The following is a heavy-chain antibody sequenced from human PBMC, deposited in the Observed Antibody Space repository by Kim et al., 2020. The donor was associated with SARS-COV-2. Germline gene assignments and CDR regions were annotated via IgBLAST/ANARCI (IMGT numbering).Heavy chain of an antibody. V-gene: IGHV1-69*13. J-gene: IGHJ6*02. CDR2: IIPIFGTA. CDR3: ARDYYGSGSFPTYGMDV. Sequence: SVKVSCKASGGTFSSYAISWVRQAPGQGLEWMGGIIPIFGTANYAQKFQGRVTITADESTSTAYMELSSLRSEDTAVYYCARDYYGSGSFPTYGMDVWGQGTTVTVSS. CDR1: GGTFSSYA. D-gene: IGHD3-10*01.